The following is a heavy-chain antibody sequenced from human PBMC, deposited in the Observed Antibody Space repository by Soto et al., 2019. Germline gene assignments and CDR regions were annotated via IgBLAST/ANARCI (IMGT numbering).Heavy chain of an antibody. D-gene: IGHD4-17*01. J-gene: IGHJ6*02. Sequence: QVQLVESGGGVVQPGRSLRLSCAASGFTFNSYGMHWVRQAPGKGLEWVAVISYDGSNKYYADSVKGRFTISRDNSKNTLYLQMNSLRAEDTAVYYCAKILQLGDYAYYYYGMDVWGQGTTVTVSS. CDR3: AKILQLGDYAYYYYGMDV. V-gene: IGHV3-30*18. CDR1: GFTFNSYG. CDR2: ISYDGSNK.